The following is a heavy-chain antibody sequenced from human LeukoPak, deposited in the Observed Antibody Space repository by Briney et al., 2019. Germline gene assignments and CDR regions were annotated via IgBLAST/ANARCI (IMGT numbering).Heavy chain of an antibody. CDR2: MNPNSGNT. D-gene: IGHD3-3*01. CDR1: GYTFTSYD. CDR3: ARDNTYYDFWSGYYNGAFDI. J-gene: IGHJ3*02. Sequence: GASVKVSCKASGYTFTSYDINWVRQATGQGLEWMGWMNPNSGNTGYAQKFQGRVTMTRDTSISTVYMELSSLRSEDTAVYYCARDNTYYDFWSGYYNGAFDIWGQGTMVTVSS. V-gene: IGHV1-8*02.